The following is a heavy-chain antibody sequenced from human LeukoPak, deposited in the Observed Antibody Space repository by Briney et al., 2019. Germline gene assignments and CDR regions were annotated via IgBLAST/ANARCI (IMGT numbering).Heavy chain of an antibody. Sequence: GASVKVSCKASGYTFTGYYMHWVRQAPGQGLEWMGWINPNSGGTNYAQKFQGRVTMTRDTSISTAYMELSRLRSDDTAVYYCARGLVPAAIDYYYYYMDVWGKGTTVTVSS. CDR1: GYTFTGYY. J-gene: IGHJ6*03. CDR2: INPNSGGT. CDR3: ARGLVPAAIDYYYYYMDV. D-gene: IGHD2-2*01. V-gene: IGHV1-2*02.